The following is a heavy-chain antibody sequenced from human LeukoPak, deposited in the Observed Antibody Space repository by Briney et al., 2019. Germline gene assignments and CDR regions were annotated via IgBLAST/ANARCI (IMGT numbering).Heavy chain of an antibody. CDR2: IYYSGST. CDR1: GGSISSSSYY. V-gene: IGHV4-39*01. CDR3: ARPAPTSRGAFDI. J-gene: IGHJ3*02. Sequence: PSETPSLTCTVSGGSISSSSYYWGWIRQPPGKGLEWIGSIYYSGSTYYNPSLKSRVTISVDTSKNQFSLKLSSVTAADTAVYYCARPAPTSRGAFDIWGQGTMVTVSS. D-gene: IGHD3-10*01.